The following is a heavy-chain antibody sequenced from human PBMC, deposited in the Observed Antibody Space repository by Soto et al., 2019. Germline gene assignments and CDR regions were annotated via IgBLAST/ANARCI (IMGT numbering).Heavy chain of an antibody. CDR3: ARATYYYDSSGYYGY. CDR2: IYSGGST. V-gene: IGHV3-53*01. J-gene: IGHJ4*02. Sequence: EVQLVESGGGLIQPGGSLRLSCAASGFTVSSNYMSWVRQAPGKGLEWVSVIYSGGSTYYADSVKGRFTISRDNSKNTLYLQMNSLRAEDTAVYYCARATYYYDSSGYYGYWGQGTLFTVSS. D-gene: IGHD3-22*01. CDR1: GFTVSSNY.